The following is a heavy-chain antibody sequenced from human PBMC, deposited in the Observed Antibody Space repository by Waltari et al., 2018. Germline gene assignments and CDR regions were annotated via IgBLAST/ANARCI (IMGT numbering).Heavy chain of an antibody. CDR3: ARAVASYGMDV. D-gene: IGHD6-19*01. Sequence: QATLRESGPALVKPTQTLTLTYSFSVVSLSGRGMCVSWIRQPPGKALEWLARIDWDAARFYSASLKSRLTISKGASYNQVVLTMTNMDPVDTATYYCARAVASYGMDVWGQGTTVTVSS. V-gene: IGHV2-70*17. CDR1: VVSLSGRGMC. J-gene: IGHJ6*02. CDR2: IDWDAAR.